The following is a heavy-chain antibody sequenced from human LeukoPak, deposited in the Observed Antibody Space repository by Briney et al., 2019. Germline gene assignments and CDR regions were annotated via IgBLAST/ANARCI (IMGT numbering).Heavy chain of an antibody. V-gene: IGHV3-23*01. CDR2: ISGSGGDT. D-gene: IGHD3-22*01. J-gene: IGHJ4*02. CDR1: GFTFRNYA. Sequence: GGSLRLSCAASGFTFRNYAMSWVRQAPGKGLEWVSAISGSGGDTYYADSVKGRFTISRDNSKNTLYLQMNSLRAEDTAVYYCARESDDSSGYDSFDYWGQGTLVTVSS. CDR3: ARESDDSSGYDSFDY.